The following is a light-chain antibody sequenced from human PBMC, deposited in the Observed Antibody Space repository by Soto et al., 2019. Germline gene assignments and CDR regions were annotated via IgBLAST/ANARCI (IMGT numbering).Light chain of an antibody. CDR1: SSNIGAGYD. Sequence: QSVLTPPPSVSGAPGQRVTISCTGSSSNIGAGYDVHWYQRLPGTAHKVLIYGNNNRPSGVPDRFSGSKSGTSASLAITGLQAEDEADYYCQSYDSSLSGSYVFGTGTKLTVL. CDR2: GNN. J-gene: IGLJ1*01. V-gene: IGLV1-40*01. CDR3: QSYDSSLSGSYV.